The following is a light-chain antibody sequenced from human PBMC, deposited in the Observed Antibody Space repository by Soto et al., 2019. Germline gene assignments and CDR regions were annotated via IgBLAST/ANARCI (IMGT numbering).Light chain of an antibody. Sequence: QSVLTQPASVSGSPGQSITISCSGSSSDVGSYNLVSWYQQHPGKAPKVLIYEGSKRPSGISHRFSGSMSGNTASLTISGLQAEDAADYHCCSYAGSSTYVFGSGTKVTVL. CDR2: EGS. CDR3: CSYAGSSTYV. J-gene: IGLJ1*01. CDR1: SSDVGSYNL. V-gene: IGLV2-23*01.